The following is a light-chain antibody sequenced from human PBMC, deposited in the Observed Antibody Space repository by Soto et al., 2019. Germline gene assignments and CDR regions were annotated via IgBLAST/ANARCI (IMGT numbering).Light chain of an antibody. CDR3: AAWDASLNGAV. V-gene: IGLV1-44*01. CDR1: SSNIGSNT. J-gene: IGLJ7*01. CDR2: SND. Sequence: QSVLTQPPSASGTPGQRVTISCSGSSSNIGSNTVNWFRQLPGTAPELLIYSNDQRPSGVPDRFSGSKSGTSASLAISGLQSEDEADYYCAAWDASLNGAVFGGGTQLTVL.